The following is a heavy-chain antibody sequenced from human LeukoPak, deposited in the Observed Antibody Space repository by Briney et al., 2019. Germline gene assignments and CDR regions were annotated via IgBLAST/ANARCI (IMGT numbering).Heavy chain of an antibody. CDR1: GFTFSSYE. Sequence: GGSLRLSCAASGFTFSSYEMNWVRQAPGKGLEWVSYISSSGSTIYYADSVKGRFTISRDTAKNSLYLQMNSLRAEDTAVYYCARRPRYYDILTGSYYYYGMDVWGQGTTVTVSS. CDR3: ARRPRYYDILTGSYYYYGMDV. D-gene: IGHD3-9*01. CDR2: ISSSGSTI. V-gene: IGHV3-48*03. J-gene: IGHJ6*02.